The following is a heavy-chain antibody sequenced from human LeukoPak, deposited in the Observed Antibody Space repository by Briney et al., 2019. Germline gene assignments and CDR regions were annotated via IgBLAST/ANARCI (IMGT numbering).Heavy chain of an antibody. V-gene: IGHV3-23*01. J-gene: IGHJ4*02. Sequence: PGGSLRLSCAASGFTFRSYAMTWVRQAPGKGLEWVSGITGSGSSTYYADSVKGRFTISRDNSKNTLYLQMSSLRAEDTAVYYCAKRSGQTTDYWGQGTLVTVS. CDR2: ITGSGSST. CDR1: GFTFRSYA. CDR3: AKRSGQTTDY. D-gene: IGHD1-1*01.